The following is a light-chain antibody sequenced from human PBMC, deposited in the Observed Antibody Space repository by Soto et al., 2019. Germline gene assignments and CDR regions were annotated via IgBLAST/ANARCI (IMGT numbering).Light chain of an antibody. CDR3: CSYAGSYTLV. CDR1: SSDIGGYNF. V-gene: IGLV2-11*01. J-gene: IGLJ2*01. CDR2: DVS. Sequence: QSALTQPRSVSGSPGQSVTISCTGTSSDIGGYNFVSWYQQHPGKAPKVMIYDVSKRPSGVPDRFSGSKSGNTASLTISGLQADDEADYYCCSYAGSYTLVFGGGTKLTAL.